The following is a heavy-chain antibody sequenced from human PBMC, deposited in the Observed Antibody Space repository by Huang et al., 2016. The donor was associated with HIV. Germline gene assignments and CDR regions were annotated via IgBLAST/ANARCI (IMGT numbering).Heavy chain of an antibody. CDR2: LNPSGGT. CDR3: ARDRVLRYLGWGMDV. D-gene: IGHD3-9*01. V-gene: IGHV4-4*07. J-gene: IGHJ6*02. Sequence: QVRLQESGPGLVKPAEPLSLTCSVSGSPVTSNYWNWIRQAAGGRLEWVGRLNPSGGTKYNPSLKSRVAMSVDTAKNQFSLTLNSVTAADTAIYYCARDRVLRYLGWGMDVWGQGTTVSVSS. CDR1: GSPVTSNY.